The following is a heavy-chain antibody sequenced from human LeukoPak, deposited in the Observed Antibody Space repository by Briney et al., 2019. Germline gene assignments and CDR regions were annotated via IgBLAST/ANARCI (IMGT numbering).Heavy chain of an antibody. V-gene: IGHV3-9*01. D-gene: IGHD1-26*01. J-gene: IGHJ6*04. Sequence: PGGSLRLSCAPSLFTFDDYAMHWVRQAPGKGLEWVSGISWNSGSIGYADSVKGRFTISRDNAKNSLYLQRNSLRAEETALYYCAKVGATREAYYYYGMDVWGEGTTVTVSS. CDR1: LFTFDDYA. CDR3: AKVGATREAYYYYGMDV. CDR2: ISWNSGSI.